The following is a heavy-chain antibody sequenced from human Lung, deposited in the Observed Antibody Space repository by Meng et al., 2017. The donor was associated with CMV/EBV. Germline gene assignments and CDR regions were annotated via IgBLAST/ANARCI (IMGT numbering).Heavy chain of an antibody. Sequence: SETLSLXCTVSGGSISSSSYYWGWIRQPPGKGLEWIGSIYYSGSTYYNPSLKSRVTISVDTSKNQFSLKLSSVTAADTAVYYCARRGYCSSTSRCPERFFDYWGQGXLVTVSS. CDR2: IYYSGST. CDR3: ARRGYCSSTSRCPERFFDY. D-gene: IGHD2-2*01. CDR1: GGSISSSSYY. V-gene: IGHV4-39*01. J-gene: IGHJ4*02.